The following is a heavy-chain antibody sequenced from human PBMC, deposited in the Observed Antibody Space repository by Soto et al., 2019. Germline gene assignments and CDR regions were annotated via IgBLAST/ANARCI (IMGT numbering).Heavy chain of an antibody. V-gene: IGHV1-2*02. J-gene: IGHJ4*02. CDR3: ARVSTHDGFLDFDY. CDR2: INPNSGGT. D-gene: IGHD3-3*01. CDR1: GYTFTGYY. Sequence: GASVKVSCKASGYTFTGYYMHWVRQAPGQGLEWMGWINPNSGGTNYAQKFQGRVTMTRDTSISTAYMELSRLRSDDTAVYYCARVSTHDGFLDFDYWGQGTLVTVSS.